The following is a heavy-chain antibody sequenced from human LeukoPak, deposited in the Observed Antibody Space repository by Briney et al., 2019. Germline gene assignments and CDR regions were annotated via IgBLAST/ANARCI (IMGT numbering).Heavy chain of an antibody. V-gene: IGHV3-23*01. CDR3: AKGPDYGGNSVPFDY. D-gene: IGHD4-23*01. CDR1: GFTFSSYA. Sequence: GGSLRLSCAASGFTFSSYAMSWVRQAPGKGLEWVSGISGSGDSTYYADSVKGRFTISRDNSKNTLYLQVNSLRAEDTAVYYCAKGPDYGGNSVPFDYWGQGTLVTVSS. J-gene: IGHJ4*02. CDR2: ISGSGDST.